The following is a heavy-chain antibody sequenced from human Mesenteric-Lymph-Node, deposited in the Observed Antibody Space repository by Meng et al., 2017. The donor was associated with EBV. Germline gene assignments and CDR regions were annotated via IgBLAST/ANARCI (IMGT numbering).Heavy chain of an antibody. Sequence: QLKLQESGPGLVKPSQTLSLTCAVSGDSITSGGYCWSWIRQAPGKGLEWFGYIYYSGSTYYNPSLKRRITMSVDTSKNQFSLELSSVTAADTAVYYCARGPVVVVEAFDIWGQGTVVTVSS. CDR1: GDSITSGGYC. V-gene: IGHV4-30-4*01. J-gene: IGHJ3*02. CDR2: IYYSGST. D-gene: IGHD2-15*01. CDR3: ARGPVVVVEAFDI.